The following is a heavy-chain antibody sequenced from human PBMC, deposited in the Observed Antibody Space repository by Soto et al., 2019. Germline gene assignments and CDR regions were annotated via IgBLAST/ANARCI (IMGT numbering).Heavy chain of an antibody. Sequence: KPSETLSLTCTVSGGSISSYYWSWIRQPPGKGLEWIGYIYYSGSTNYNPSLKSRVTISVDTSKNQFSLKLSSVTAADTAVYYCARLRDLGATSLLPYYYYGMDVWGPGTTLTVSS. CDR2: IYYSGST. CDR3: ARLRDLGATSLLPYYYYGMDV. D-gene: IGHD1-26*01. V-gene: IGHV4-59*01. CDR1: GGSISSYY. J-gene: IGHJ6*02.